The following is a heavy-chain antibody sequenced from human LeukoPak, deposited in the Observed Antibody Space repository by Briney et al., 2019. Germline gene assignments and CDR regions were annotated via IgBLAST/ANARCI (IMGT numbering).Heavy chain of an antibody. CDR3: ASQVTTYLHYHYYYYMDV. Sequence: PSETLSLTCTVSGGSISSSSYYWGWIRQPPGKGLEWIGSIYYSGSTYYNPSLKSRVTISVDTSKNQFSLKLSSVTAADTAVYYCASQVTTYLHYHYYYYMDVWGKGTTVTVSS. CDR1: GGSISSSSYY. CDR2: IYYSGST. J-gene: IGHJ6*03. D-gene: IGHD4-17*01. V-gene: IGHV4-39*07.